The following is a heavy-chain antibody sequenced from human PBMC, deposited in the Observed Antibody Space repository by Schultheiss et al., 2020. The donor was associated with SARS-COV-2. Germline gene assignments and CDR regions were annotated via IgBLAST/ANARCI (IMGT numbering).Heavy chain of an antibody. Sequence: SGTLSLTCAVYGGSFSGYYWSWIRQPPGKGLEWIGEINHSGSTNYNPSLKSRVTISVDTSKNQFSLKLSSVTAADTAVYYCARGDFYTDYWGQGTLVTVSS. V-gene: IGHV4-34*01. CDR1: GGSFSGYY. CDR3: ARGDFYTDY. D-gene: IGHD3-16*01. J-gene: IGHJ4*02. CDR2: INHSGST.